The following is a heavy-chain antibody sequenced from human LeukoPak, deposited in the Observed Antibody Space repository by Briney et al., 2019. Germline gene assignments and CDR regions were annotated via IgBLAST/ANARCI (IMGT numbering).Heavy chain of an antibody. V-gene: IGHV3-23*01. CDR2: FSGXGSDT. CDR3: AKDDGNYMRGIFDV. CDR1: VXXXXXXX. Sequence: PGGSLRLSCAAXVXXXXXXXXXXXXXTXXXXLXXVXXFSGXGSDTYSADSVKGRFTISRDNSKNTLYPHMNSLRAEDTAVYYCAKDDGNYMRGIFDVWGQGTMVTVSS. D-gene: IGHD1-7*01. J-gene: IGHJ3*01.